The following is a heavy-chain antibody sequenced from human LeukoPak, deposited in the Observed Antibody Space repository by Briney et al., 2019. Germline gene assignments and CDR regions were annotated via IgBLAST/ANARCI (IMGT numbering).Heavy chain of an antibody. D-gene: IGHD3-22*01. CDR3: ARMPRIVEN. J-gene: IGHJ4*02. CDR1: GFTFSDYY. CDR2: ISGGGNVV. V-gene: IGHV3-11*04. Sequence: PGGSLRLSCAASGFTFSDYYMSWFRQAPRKRLEWLSYISGGGNVVNYTDSVKGRFTVSRDNAKNSLYLQMDSLRAEDTAIYYCARMPRIVENWGQGTLVTVSS.